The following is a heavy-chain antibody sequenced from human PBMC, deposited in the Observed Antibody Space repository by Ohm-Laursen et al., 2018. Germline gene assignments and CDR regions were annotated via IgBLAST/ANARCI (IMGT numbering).Heavy chain of an antibody. CDR2: ISSSGRSI. CDR3: ARDAYYDILTGYYLGMDV. J-gene: IGHJ6*02. V-gene: IGHV3-48*03. D-gene: IGHD3-9*01. Sequence: SLRPSCTASGFTFNNYDMNWVRQAPGKGLEWVSCISSSGRSIYYADSVKGRFTISRDNAKNSLYLQMNSLRAEDTAVYYCARDAYYDILTGYYLGMDVWGQGTTVTVSS. CDR1: GFTFNNYD.